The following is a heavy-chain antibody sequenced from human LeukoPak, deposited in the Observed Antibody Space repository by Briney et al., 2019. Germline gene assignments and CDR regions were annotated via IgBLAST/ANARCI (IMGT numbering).Heavy chain of an antibody. Sequence: GGSLRLSCAASGFTVITNYMTWVRQPPGKGLDWISVLNSDGNTKYADSVQGRFTISRDNSKNTLYLEMNSLSPDDTAVYYCARGVEPLAANTLVYWGQGSLVTVSS. V-gene: IGHV3-53*01. CDR2: LNSDGNT. D-gene: IGHD3-16*01. CDR3: ARGVEPLAANTLVY. J-gene: IGHJ4*02. CDR1: GFTVITNY.